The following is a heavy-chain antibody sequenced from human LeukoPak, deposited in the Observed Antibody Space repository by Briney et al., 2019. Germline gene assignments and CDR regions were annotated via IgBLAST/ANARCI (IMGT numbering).Heavy chain of an antibody. J-gene: IGHJ4*02. Sequence: GGSLRLSCAASGFTFSSYWMSWVHQAPGKGLEWVANIKKDGSEKYYVDSVKGRFTISRVNAKNSLYLQMNSLRAEDTAVYYCASDLSHYFDYWGQGTLVTASA. CDR2: IKKDGSEK. CDR3: ASDLSHYFDY. V-gene: IGHV3-7*05. CDR1: GFTFSSYW.